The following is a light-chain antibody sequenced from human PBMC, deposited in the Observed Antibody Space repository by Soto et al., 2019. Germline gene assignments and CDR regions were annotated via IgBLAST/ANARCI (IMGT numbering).Light chain of an antibody. CDR2: GAS. Sequence: EIVVTQSPGTLSLSPGERVTLSCRASQSVSSTYVAWYQHKPGQAPRLLIYGASSRATGVPDRFSGSGSGTDFTLTISRLEPEEFAVYYCQQKETFGQGTKLELK. J-gene: IGKJ2*01. CDR1: QSVSSTY. CDR3: QQKET. V-gene: IGKV3-20*01.